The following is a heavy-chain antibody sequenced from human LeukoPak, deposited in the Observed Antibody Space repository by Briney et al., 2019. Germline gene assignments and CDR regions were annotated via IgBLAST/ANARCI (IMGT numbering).Heavy chain of an antibody. J-gene: IGHJ4*02. CDR3: ARDASGSSTGLIDS. D-gene: IGHD1-26*01. Sequence: PGGSLRLSCVASGFTLRSYGMNWVRQAPGKGLEWVCYISTTSYYIYYADSVKGRFTISRDDAKNSLCLQMNSLRAEDTAVYYCARDASGSSTGLIDSWGQGTLVTVSS. CDR2: ISTTSYYI. CDR1: GFTLRSYG. V-gene: IGHV3-21*01.